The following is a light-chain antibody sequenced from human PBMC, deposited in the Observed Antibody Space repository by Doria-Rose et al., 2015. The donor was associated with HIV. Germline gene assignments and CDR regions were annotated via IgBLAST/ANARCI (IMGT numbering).Light chain of an antibody. CDR2: TAS. V-gene: IGKV1-5*03. CDR3: HQYNSYRWT. Sequence: RLTQSPSTLSASVGDRVTITCRASQTFSRWVAWYQQKPGKAPKVLIYTASSLESGVPSRFSGSGSGTEFTLTISSLQPDDFATYYCHQYNSYRWTFGQGTKVEMK. J-gene: IGKJ1*01. CDR1: QTFSRW.